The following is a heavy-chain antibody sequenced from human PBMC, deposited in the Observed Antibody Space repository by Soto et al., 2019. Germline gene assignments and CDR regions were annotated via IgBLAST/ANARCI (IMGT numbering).Heavy chain of an antibody. D-gene: IGHD1-26*01. J-gene: IGHJ4*01. CDR2: ISGSGETP. Sequence: PGGSLRPASAASRLTFSNYPMSCVRHAPRKGLEWVSGISGSGETPYYADSVKGRFTISRDNYKNMLYLQMNSLRAEDTAVYYCAKDRRSTRDMGAISALQYWGQAKLVTVS. CDR1: RLTFSNYP. V-gene: IGHV3-23*01. CDR3: AKDRRSTRDMGAISALQY.